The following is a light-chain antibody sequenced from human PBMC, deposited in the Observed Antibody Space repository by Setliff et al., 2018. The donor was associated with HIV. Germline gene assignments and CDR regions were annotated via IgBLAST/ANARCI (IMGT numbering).Light chain of an antibody. Sequence: SVLTQPASVSGSPGQSITLSCTGTSGDVGRYNLVSWYQQQPGKPPKLMIYQASKRPSGVSNRFSGSKSGNTASLTISGLQAEDEADYYCCSNTGSNTYVFGTGTKVTVL. V-gene: IGLV2-23*01. J-gene: IGLJ1*01. CDR1: SGDVGRYNL. CDR2: QAS. CDR3: CSNTGSNTYV.